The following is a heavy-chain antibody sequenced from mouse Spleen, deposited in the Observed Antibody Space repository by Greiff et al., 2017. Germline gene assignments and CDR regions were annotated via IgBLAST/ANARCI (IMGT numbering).Heavy chain of an antibody. J-gene: IGHJ3*01. CDR3: TRWKYGNWFAY. CDR2: IDPETGGT. Sequence: VQLQQSGAELVRPGASVTLSCKASGYTFTDYEMHWVKQTPVHGLEWIGAIDPETGGTAYNQKFKGKAILTADKSSSTAYMELRSLTSEDSAVYYCTRWKYGNWFAYWGQGTLVTVSA. CDR1: GYTFTDYE. V-gene: IGHV1-15*01. D-gene: IGHD2-10*02.